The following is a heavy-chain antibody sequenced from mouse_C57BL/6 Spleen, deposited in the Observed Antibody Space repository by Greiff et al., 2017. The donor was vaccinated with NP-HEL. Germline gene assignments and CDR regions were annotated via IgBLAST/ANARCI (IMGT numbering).Heavy chain of an antibody. Sequence: HVQLQQPGAELVRPGSSVKLSCKASGYTFTSYWMHWVKQRPIQGLEWIGNIDPSDSETHYNQKFKDKATLTVDKSSSTAYMQLSSLTSEDSAVYYCARAAARGAFDYWGQGTTLTVSS. V-gene: IGHV1-52*01. CDR1: GYTFTSYW. D-gene: IGHD6-1*01. CDR2: IDPSDSET. J-gene: IGHJ2*01. CDR3: ARAAARGAFDY.